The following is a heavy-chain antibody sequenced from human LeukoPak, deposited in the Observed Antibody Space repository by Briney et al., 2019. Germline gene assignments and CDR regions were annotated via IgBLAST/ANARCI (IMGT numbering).Heavy chain of an antibody. CDR2: IYSGGST. CDR3: TREGWSAAAGPNYYYYYYMDV. D-gene: IGHD6-13*01. Sequence: HPGGSLRLSCAASGFTVSSNYMSWVRQAPGKGLEWVSVIYSGGSTYYADSVKGRFTISRDNSKNTLYLQMNSLKTEDTAVYYCTREGWSAAAGPNYYYYYYMDVWGKGTTVTISS. V-gene: IGHV3-66*01. J-gene: IGHJ6*03. CDR1: GFTVSSNY.